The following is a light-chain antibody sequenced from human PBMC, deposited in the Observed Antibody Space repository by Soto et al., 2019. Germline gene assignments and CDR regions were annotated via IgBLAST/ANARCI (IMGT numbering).Light chain of an antibody. CDR3: AAWDNSLNGVL. CDR2: NDN. V-gene: IGLV1-44*01. Sequence: QSVLTQPPSASGTPGQRVTISCSGSSSNIGSSTVNWYQQLPGTAPKLLIYNDNQRPSGVPDRFSGSKSGTSASLAISGLQSDDEADYYCAAWDNSLNGVLFGGGTKLTVL. J-gene: IGLJ2*01. CDR1: SSNIGSST.